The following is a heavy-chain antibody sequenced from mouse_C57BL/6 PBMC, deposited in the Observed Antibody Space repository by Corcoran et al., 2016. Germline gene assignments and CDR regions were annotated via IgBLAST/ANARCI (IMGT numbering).Heavy chain of an antibody. CDR1: GYTFTTYG. Sequence: QIQLVQSGPEMKKPGETVKISCKASGYTFTTYGMGWVKQAPGKGLKWMGWINTYSGVPTYADDFKGRFAFSLETSASTAYLQINNLKNEDTATYFCAGYSNFAYWGQGPLVTVSA. J-gene: IGHJ3*01. CDR2: INTYSGVP. V-gene: IGHV9-3*01. CDR3: AGYSNFAY. D-gene: IGHD2-5*01.